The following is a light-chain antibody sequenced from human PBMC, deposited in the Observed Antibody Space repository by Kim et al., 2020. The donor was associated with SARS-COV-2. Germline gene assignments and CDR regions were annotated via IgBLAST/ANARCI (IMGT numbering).Light chain of an antibody. CDR3: QAWDST. V-gene: IGLV3-1*01. J-gene: IGLJ2*01. Sequence: YELTQQPSVSVSPGQTASITCSGDKLGDKYACWYQQKPGQSPVLVIYQDSKRPSGIPERFSGSNSGNTATLTISGTQAMDEADYYCQAWDSTFGGGTQLTVL. CDR1: KLGDKY. CDR2: QDS.